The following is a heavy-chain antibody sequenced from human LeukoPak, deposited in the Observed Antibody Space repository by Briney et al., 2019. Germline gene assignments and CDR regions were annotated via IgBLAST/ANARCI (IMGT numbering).Heavy chain of an antibody. CDR3: ARATGSLQAAAAY. Sequence: ASVKVSCKASGGTFSSYAISWVRQAPGQGLEWMGRIIPILGIANYAQKFQGRVTITADKSTSTAYMELSSLRSEDTAVYYCARATGSLQAAAAYWGQGTLVTVSS. D-gene: IGHD6-13*01. V-gene: IGHV1-69*04. J-gene: IGHJ4*02. CDR1: GGTFSSYA. CDR2: IIPILGIA.